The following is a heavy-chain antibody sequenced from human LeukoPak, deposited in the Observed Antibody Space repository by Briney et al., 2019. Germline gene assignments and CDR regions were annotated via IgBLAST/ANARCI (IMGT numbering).Heavy chain of an antibody. D-gene: IGHD5-18*01. CDR2: IYHSGST. Sequence: PSETLSLTCTVSGSSISSGYYWGWIRQPPGKGLEWIGNIYHSGSTYYNPSLKSRVTISVDTSKNQFSLKLSSVTAADTAVYYCARGISGYRNRGNWFDPWGQGTLVTVSS. CDR3: ARGISGYRNRGNWFDP. V-gene: IGHV4-38-2*02. CDR1: GSSISSGYY. J-gene: IGHJ5*02.